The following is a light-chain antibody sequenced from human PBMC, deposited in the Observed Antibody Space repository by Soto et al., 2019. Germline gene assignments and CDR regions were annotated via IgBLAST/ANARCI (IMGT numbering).Light chain of an antibody. CDR2: EVS. CDR3: SSYTSSSTLYV. V-gene: IGLV2-14*01. J-gene: IGLJ1*01. CDR1: SSDVGGYNY. Sequence: QSVLTQPASVSGSPGQSITISCTGTSSDVGGYNYVSWYQQHPGKAPKLMIFEVSSRPSGVSYRFSGSKSGNTASLTISGLQAEDEADYYCSSYTSSSTLYVFGSGTKATVL.